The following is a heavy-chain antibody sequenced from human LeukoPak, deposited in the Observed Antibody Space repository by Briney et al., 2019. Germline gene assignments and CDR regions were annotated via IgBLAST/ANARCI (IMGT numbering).Heavy chain of an antibody. D-gene: IGHD2-2*01. CDR1: GFTFSTYA. Sequence: GGSLRLSCAASGFTFSTYAIHWVRQAPGKGLEWVAVISFDGVNTFYADSVKGRFTISRDNSNNTMYLQMNNLRPEGTAVFYCARGQGYESYYYMDVWGKGTTVSVSS. CDR2: ISFDGVNT. V-gene: IGHV3-30*04. CDR3: ARGQGYESYYYMDV. J-gene: IGHJ6*03.